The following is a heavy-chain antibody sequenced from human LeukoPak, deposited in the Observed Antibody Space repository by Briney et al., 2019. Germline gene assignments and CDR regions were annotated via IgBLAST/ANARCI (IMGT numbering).Heavy chain of an antibody. Sequence: GESLKISCKGSGYTFTNYWIAWVRQMPGKGLEWMGIINPGDSDTRYRPSFQGQVTISADKSINTAYLQWSSLKASDTAIYYCTRLVRGSGWFPLDYWGQGTLVIVSS. J-gene: IGHJ4*02. CDR1: GYTFTNYW. CDR3: TRLVRGSGWFPLDY. CDR2: INPGDSDT. V-gene: IGHV5-51*01. D-gene: IGHD6-19*01.